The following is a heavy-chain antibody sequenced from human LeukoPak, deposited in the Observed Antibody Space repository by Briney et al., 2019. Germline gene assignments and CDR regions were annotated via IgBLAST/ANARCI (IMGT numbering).Heavy chain of an antibody. CDR3: ARGSRGNIAAAGHFDY. J-gene: IGHJ4*02. CDR2: ISSSSIYI. D-gene: IGHD6-13*01. V-gene: IGHV3-21*01. CDR1: GFIFSIYS. Sequence: PGGSLRLSCAASGFIFSIYSMNWVRQAPGKVLEWVSSISSSSIYIYYADSVKGRFTISRDNAKNSLYLQMNSLRAEDTAVYYCARGSRGNIAAAGHFDYWGQGTLVTVSS.